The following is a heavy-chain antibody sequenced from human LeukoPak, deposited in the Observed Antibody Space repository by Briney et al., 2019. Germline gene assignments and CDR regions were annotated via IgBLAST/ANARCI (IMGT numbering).Heavy chain of an antibody. Sequence: PSETLSLTCSVSGDSISRSNYYWGWICQPPGKTLEWIGNVYYRGTTYYSPSLKSRVTISVDPSKNEFYLALNSVAAADTGVYFCVRLVSGATAILPPYYFYMDVWGKGTSVTVTS. J-gene: IGHJ6*03. D-gene: IGHD2-21*02. CDR3: VRLVSGATAILPPYYFYMDV. CDR2: VYYRGTT. V-gene: IGHV4-39*01. CDR1: GDSISRSNYY.